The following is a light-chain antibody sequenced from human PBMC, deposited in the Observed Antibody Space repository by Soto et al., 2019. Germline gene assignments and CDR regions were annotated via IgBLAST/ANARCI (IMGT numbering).Light chain of an antibody. CDR3: QERSGFPS. CDR1: QSVSSY. Sequence: EIVLTQSPATLSVSPGERVTLSCRASQSVSSYLAWYQQILGQAPRLLIYDASSRAPGIPVSFSGRGSGTDFTLPNRSLETEDFAVDYCQERSGFPSFGGGTMMEVK. V-gene: IGKV3-11*01. CDR2: DAS. J-gene: IGKJ4*01.